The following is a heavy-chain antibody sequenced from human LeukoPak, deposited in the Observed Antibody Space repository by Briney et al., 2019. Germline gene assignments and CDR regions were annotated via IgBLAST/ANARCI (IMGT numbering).Heavy chain of an antibody. CDR1: GFTVSSKY. V-gene: IGHV3-23*01. CDR2: ISGSGGST. J-gene: IGHJ5*02. D-gene: IGHD6-13*01. Sequence: GGSLRLSCAASGFTVSSKYMGWFRQAPGKGLEWVSAISGSGGSTYYADSVKGRFTISRDNSKNTLYLQMNSLRAEDTAVYYCAKGGRLYSSRENWFDPWGQGTLVTVSS. CDR3: AKGGRLYSSRENWFDP.